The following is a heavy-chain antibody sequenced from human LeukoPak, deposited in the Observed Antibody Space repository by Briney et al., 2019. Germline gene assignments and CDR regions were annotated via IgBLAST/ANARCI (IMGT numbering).Heavy chain of an antibody. CDR3: AKDLNDYVWGSYRYSSFDY. V-gene: IGHV1-24*01. CDR1: GYTLTELS. J-gene: IGHJ4*02. CDR2: FDPEDGET. Sequence: ASVKVSCKVSGYTLTELSMHWVRQAPGKGLEWMGGFDPEDGETIYAQKFQGRVTMTTDTSTSTAYMELRSLRSDDTAVYYCAKDLNDYVWGSYRYSSFDYWGQGTLVTVSS. D-gene: IGHD3-16*02.